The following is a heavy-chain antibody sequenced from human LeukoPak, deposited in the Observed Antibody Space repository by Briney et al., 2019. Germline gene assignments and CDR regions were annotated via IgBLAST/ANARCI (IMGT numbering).Heavy chain of an antibody. CDR3: ARGPPNYSSGWYYFDY. CDR1: GGSISSGGYY. J-gene: IGHJ4*02. Sequence: PSQTLSLTCTVSGGSISSGGYYWSWIRQHPGKGLEWIGYIYYSGSTYYNPSLKSRVTISVDTSKNQFSLKLSSVTAADTAVYYCARGPPNYSSGWYYFDYWGQGTLVTVSS. CDR2: IYYSGST. D-gene: IGHD6-19*01. V-gene: IGHV4-31*03.